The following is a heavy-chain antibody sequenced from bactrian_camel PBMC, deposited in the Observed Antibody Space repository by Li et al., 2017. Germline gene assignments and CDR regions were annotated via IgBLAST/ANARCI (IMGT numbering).Heavy chain of an antibody. Sequence: HVQLVESGGGLVQPGGSLRLSCAASGFTSSTYVMYWVRQAPGKGLEWVASIYNQNKYTYYTDAVKGRFTISRDNLQMNSLKSEDTGLYYCATSLTDNWLQGFGYWGQGTQVTFS. V-gene: IGHV3-2*01. D-gene: IGHD7*01. J-gene: IGHJ6*01. CDR2: IYNQNKYT. CDR3: ATSLTDNWLQGFGY. CDR1: GFTSSTYV.